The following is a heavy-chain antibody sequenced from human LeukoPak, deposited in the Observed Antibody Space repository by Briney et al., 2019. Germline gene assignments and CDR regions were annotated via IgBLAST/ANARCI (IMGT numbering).Heavy chain of an antibody. V-gene: IGHV3-7*05. Sequence: PGGSLRLSCAASGFTFSNYWMSWIRQAPGKGLEWVANIKQDGSEKYYVESVKGRFAISRDNAKNSLYLQMNSLRADDTAVYYCAKVRGRVVAPDFGYYFDYWGQGTLVTVSS. J-gene: IGHJ4*02. D-gene: IGHD2-15*01. CDR1: GFTFSNYW. CDR3: AKVRGRVVAPDFGYYFDY. CDR2: IKQDGSEK.